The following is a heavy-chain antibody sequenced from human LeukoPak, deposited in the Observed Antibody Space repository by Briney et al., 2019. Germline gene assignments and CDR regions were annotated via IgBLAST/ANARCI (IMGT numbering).Heavy chain of an antibody. V-gene: IGHV4-34*01. CDR2: INHSGNT. D-gene: IGHD1-26*01. Sequence: SETLSLTCAVYGGSFSGHYWSWIRQSPGKGLEWIGEINHSGNTNHNPSLKSRVTTSVDTSKNQFSLKLSSVTAADTAMYYCARRPRSSESHDDPSGLDSWGQGTLVTVSS. CDR3: ARRPRSSESHDDPSGLDS. J-gene: IGHJ4*02. CDR1: GGSFSGHY.